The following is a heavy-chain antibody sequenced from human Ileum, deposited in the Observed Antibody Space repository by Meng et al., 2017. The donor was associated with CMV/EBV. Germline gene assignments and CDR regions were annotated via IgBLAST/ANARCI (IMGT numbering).Heavy chain of an antibody. J-gene: IGHJ5*02. CDR3: ARGPTDFGDT. Sequence: SCKASGYTFTYYTIHWVRQAHGQRPEWMGWIDCGDGDTRYSPSFQGRVTITKDTSASTVYLALTSLRSEDTAVYYCARGPTDFGDTWGQGTLVTVSS. V-gene: IGHV1-3*01. CDR1: GYTFTYYT. D-gene: IGHD4-17*01. CDR2: IDCGDGDT.